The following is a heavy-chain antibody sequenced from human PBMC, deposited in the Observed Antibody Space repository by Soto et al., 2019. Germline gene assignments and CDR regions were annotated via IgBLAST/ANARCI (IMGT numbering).Heavy chain of an antibody. V-gene: IGHV4-39*01. CDR3: ARQLELLYYFDY. CDR2: IYYSGST. D-gene: IGHD1-7*01. CDR1: GGSISSSSYY. J-gene: IGHJ4*02. Sequence: LSLTCTVSGGSISSSSYYWGWIRQPPGKGLEWIGSIYYSGSTYYNPSLKSRVTISVDTSKNQFSLKLSSVTAADTAVYYCARQLELLYYFDYWGQGTLVTVSS.